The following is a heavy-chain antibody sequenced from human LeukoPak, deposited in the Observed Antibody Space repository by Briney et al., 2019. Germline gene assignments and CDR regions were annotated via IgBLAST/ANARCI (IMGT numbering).Heavy chain of an antibody. D-gene: IGHD5-12*01. CDR2: ISRSGSTI. CDR3: ASGYDLPY. V-gene: IGHV3-48*03. J-gene: IGHJ4*02. CDR1: TFTFSSYE. Sequence: TGGSLRLSCAASTFTFSSYEMNWVRQAPGKGLEWISYISRSGSTIYYADSVKGRFTISRDNAKNSLYLQMTSLRAEDTAVYYCASGYDLPYWGQGTLVTVSS.